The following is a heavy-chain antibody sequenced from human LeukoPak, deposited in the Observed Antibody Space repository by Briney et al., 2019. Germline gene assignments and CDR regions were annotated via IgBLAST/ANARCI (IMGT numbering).Heavy chain of an antibody. CDR1: GFTLSSYA. CDR2: ISYDGSNK. J-gene: IGHJ4*02. Sequence: GGSLRLSCAASGFTLSSYAMHWVRQAPGKGLEWVAVISYDGSNKYYADSVKGRFTISRDNSKNTLYLQMNSLRAEDTAVYYCARGSSSWYFDYWGQGTLVTVSS. CDR3: ARGSSSWYFDY. V-gene: IGHV3-30-3*01. D-gene: IGHD6-13*01.